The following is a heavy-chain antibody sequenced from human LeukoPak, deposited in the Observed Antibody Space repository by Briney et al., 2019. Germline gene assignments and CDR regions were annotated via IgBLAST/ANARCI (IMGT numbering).Heavy chain of an antibody. CDR1: GFTFSSYE. D-gene: IGHD5-18*01. J-gene: IGHJ6*03. CDR3: ARVDTAMVAYYYYYMDV. CDR2: ISSSGSTI. V-gene: IGHV3-48*03. Sequence: PGGSLRLSCAASGFTFSSYEMHWVRQAPGKGLEWVSYISSSGSTIYYADSVKGRFTISRDNAKNSLYLQMNSLRAEDTAVYYCARVDTAMVAYYYYYMDVWGKGTTVTISS.